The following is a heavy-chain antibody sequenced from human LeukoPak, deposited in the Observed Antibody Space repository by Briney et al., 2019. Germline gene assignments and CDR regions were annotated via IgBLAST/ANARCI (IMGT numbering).Heavy chain of an antibody. CDR1: GFTFTTSW. J-gene: IGHJ5*02. Sequence: PGGSLRLSCEASGFTFTTSWMHWVRQAPGKGLVWVSRIKTDGSITTYGASVKGRFTISRDNARSTLYLQMDSLRAEDTAVYYCARDQGPSGIGWFDPWGQGTLVTVSA. CDR3: ARDQGPSGIGWFDP. CDR2: IKTDGSIT. V-gene: IGHV3-74*03. D-gene: IGHD1-26*01.